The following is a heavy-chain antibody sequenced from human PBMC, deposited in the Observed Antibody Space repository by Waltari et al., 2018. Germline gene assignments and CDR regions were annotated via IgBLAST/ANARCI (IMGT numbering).Heavy chain of an antibody. J-gene: IGHJ4*02. CDR2: INPNSGGT. CDR3: ATHRRNPHIAAAGTGAFDY. CDR1: GYTFTGYY. D-gene: IGHD6-13*01. Sequence: QVQLVQSGAEVKKPGASVKVSCKASGYTFTGYYMHWVRQAPAHGLEWMGWINPNSGGTNYAQKFQGRVTMTRDTSISTAYMELSRLRSDDTAVYYCATHRRNPHIAAAGTGAFDYWGQGTLVTVSS. V-gene: IGHV1-2*02.